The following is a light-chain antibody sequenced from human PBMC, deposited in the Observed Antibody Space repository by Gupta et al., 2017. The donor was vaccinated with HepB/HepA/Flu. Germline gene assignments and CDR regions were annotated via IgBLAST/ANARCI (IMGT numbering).Light chain of an antibody. Sequence: DIQMTQSPSSLSASIGDRVTITCRASQSISSHLNWYQQKPGKAPSLLIFAASNLQAGVPSRFSGSGSGSDFTLTVSRLQPEDFATYYCHQTASLPFTFGHGTKLDIK. CDR2: AAS. V-gene: IGKV1-39*01. CDR1: QSISSH. CDR3: HQTASLPFT. J-gene: IGKJ3*01.